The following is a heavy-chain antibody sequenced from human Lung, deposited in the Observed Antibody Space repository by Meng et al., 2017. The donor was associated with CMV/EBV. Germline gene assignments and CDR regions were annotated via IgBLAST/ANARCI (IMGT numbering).Heavy chain of an antibody. CDR3: ARTNYGDYNWFDP. D-gene: IGHD4-17*01. CDR2: IYYSGST. V-gene: IGHV4-31*03. Sequence: QVQLQESGPCLVKPSQTLSLTCTVSGGSISSGGFYWSWIRQHPGKGLEWIGYIYYSGSTYYNPSLRSRVAISIGTSKNQFSLKLTSVTAADTAVYFCARTNYGDYNWFDPWGQGTLVTVS. J-gene: IGHJ5*02. CDR1: GGSISSGGFY.